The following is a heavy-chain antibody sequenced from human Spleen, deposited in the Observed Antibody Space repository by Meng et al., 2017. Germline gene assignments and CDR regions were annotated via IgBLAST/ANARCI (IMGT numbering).Heavy chain of an antibody. CDR2: INHSGGT. D-gene: IGHD5-18*01. CDR1: GGTFSDYY. CDR3: ARQGDTAMATFDY. V-gene: IGHV4-34*01. J-gene: IGHJ4*02. Sequence: QVQLQQRGAGLLKPSETLSLTCAVYGGTFSDYYWSWIRQPPGNGLEWIGEINHSGGTKYTPSLESRVTISIDTSKNQFSLKMSSVTAADTAIYYCARQGDTAMATFDYWGQGTLVTVSS.